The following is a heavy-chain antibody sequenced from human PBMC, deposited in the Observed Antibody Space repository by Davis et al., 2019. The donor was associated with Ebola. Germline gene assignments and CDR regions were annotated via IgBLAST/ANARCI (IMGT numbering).Heavy chain of an antibody. CDR1: GFTFTRSA. CDR2: VVVGSGNT. V-gene: IGHV1-58*01. Sequence: SVMVSCKASGFTFTRSAVQWVRQARGQRLEWIGWVVVGSGNTNYTHQFQDRVTISRDMSTSTAYMELSSLRSEDTAVYFCAAASLYYYYYMDVWGKGTTVTVSS. D-gene: IGHD2-2*01. CDR3: AAASLYYYYYMDV. J-gene: IGHJ6*03.